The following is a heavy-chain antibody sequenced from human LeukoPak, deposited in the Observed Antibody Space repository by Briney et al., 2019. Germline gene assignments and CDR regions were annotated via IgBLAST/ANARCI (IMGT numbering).Heavy chain of an antibody. CDR3: AREHYDFWSGPRHGWFDP. V-gene: IGHV1-18*01. CDR2: ISAYNGNT. J-gene: IGHJ5*02. CDR1: GYTFTSYG. D-gene: IGHD3-3*01. Sequence: ASVKVSCKASGYTFTSYGISWVRQAPGQGLEWMGWISAYNGNTNYAQKLQGRVTMTTDTSTSTAYMELRSLRSDDTAVYYCAREHYDFWSGPRHGWFDPWGQGTLVTVSS.